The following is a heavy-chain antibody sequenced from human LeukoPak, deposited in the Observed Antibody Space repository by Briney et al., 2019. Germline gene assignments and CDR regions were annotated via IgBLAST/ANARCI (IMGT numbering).Heavy chain of an antibody. CDR1: GGSISSNAYY. Sequence: TSETLSPTCTVSGGSISSNAYYWAWIRQPPGKGLEWIGSIYSSVSTYYNPSLKSRVTISVDTSKNQFSLRLSSVTAADTALYYCAYSGSYGHLGYWGQGIPVTVAS. V-gene: IGHV4-39*01. D-gene: IGHD1-26*01. CDR3: AYSGSYGHLGY. J-gene: IGHJ4*02. CDR2: IYSSVST.